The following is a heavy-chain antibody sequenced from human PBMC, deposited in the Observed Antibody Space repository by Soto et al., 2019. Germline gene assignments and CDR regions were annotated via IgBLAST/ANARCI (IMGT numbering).Heavy chain of an antibody. J-gene: IGHJ6*02. D-gene: IGHD2-21*02. V-gene: IGHV2-5*02. CDR2: IYWDNDK. CDR3: AHSRCGGDCLQSYSSHYYYGMDV. CDR1: GFSLSTGGVG. Sequence: SGPTLVNPTQTLTLTCTFSGFSLSTGGVGVGWIRQPPGEALEWLALIYWDNDKRYSPSLKSRLTITKDASNNQVVLTMTNMDPVDTATYYCAHSRCGGDCLQSYSSHYYYGMDVWGQGTTVTVS.